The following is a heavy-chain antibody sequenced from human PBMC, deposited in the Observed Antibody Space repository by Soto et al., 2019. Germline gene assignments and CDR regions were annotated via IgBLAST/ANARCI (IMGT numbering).Heavy chain of an antibody. CDR2: ISAHTGRS. J-gene: IGHJ3*01. CDR3: ARAFFYQGSDSRGYSFDAVYF. V-gene: IGHV1-18*01. D-gene: IGHD3-22*01. CDR1: GYTFTSSG. Sequence: QVQLVQSGAEVKKPGASVKVSCKASGYTFTSSGMSWVRQAPGQGLEWMGWISAHTGRSEYAQRFQGRVTMTTDRSTSTAYMELRSLRSDDTAVYYCARAFFYQGSDSRGYSFDAVYFWGPGTLVTVSS.